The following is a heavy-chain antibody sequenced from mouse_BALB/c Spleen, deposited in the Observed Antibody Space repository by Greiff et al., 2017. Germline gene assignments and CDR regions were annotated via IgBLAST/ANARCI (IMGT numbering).Heavy chain of an antibody. J-gene: IGHJ4*01. CDR3: ASQLGLHYAMDY. CDR2: ISYDGSN. CDR1: GYSITSGYY. Sequence: EESGPGLVKPSQSLSLTCSVTGYSITSGYYWNWIRQFPGNKLEWMGYISYDGSNNYNPSLKNRISITRDTSKNQFFLKLNSVTTEDTATYYCASQLGLHYAMDYWGQGTSVTVSS. D-gene: IGHD3-1*01. V-gene: IGHV3-6*02.